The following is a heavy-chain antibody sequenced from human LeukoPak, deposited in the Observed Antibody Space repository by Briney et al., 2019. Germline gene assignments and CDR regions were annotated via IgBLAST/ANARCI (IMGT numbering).Heavy chain of an antibody. CDR1: GFTFSIYA. D-gene: IGHD2-2*01. Sequence: GGSLRLSCAASGFTFSIYAMSWVRQAPGKGLQWVSSITSRGESTWYVDSVKGRFTITRDNSENTLYLQMHSLRAEDTAVYYCARDRPNCYGSDGHYYRRDGDYWGRGTLVSVSS. CDR2: ITSRGEST. CDR3: ARDRPNCYGSDGHYYRRDGDY. V-gene: IGHV3-23*01. J-gene: IGHJ4*02.